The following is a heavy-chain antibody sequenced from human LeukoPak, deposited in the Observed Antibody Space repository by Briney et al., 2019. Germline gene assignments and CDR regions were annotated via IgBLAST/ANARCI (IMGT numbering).Heavy chain of an antibody. J-gene: IGHJ6*02. D-gene: IGHD2/OR15-2a*01. V-gene: IGHV3-23*01. Sequence: PGGSLRLSCAASGFTLSSYAMSRVRQAPGKGLEWVSAISGSGGSTYYADSVKGRFTISRDNSKNTLYLQMNSLRAEDTAVYYCAKSKNPDYYYGMDVWGQGTTVTVSS. CDR1: GFTLSSYA. CDR2: ISGSGGST. CDR3: AKSKNPDYYYGMDV.